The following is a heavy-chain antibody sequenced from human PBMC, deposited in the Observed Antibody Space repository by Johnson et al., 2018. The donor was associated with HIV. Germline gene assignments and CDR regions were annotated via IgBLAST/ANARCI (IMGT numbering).Heavy chain of an antibody. Sequence: EVQLVESGGGLIQPGGSLRLSCAASGFTVSSNYMNWVRQAPGKGLEWVSVIYSGGRTYYADSVKGRFTISRDISKNTLYLEMNIMRAEDTAVYYCARGRSGILILDDAFDIWGQGTMVTVSS. CDR1: GFTVSSNY. CDR2: IYSGGRT. D-gene: IGHD1-14*01. V-gene: IGHV3-53*01. J-gene: IGHJ3*02. CDR3: ARGRSGILILDDAFDI.